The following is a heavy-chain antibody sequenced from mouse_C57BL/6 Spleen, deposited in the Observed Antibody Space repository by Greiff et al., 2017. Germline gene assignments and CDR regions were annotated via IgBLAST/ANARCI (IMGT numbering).Heavy chain of an antibody. V-gene: IGHV1-80*01. Sequence: QVQLQQSGAELVKPGASVKLSCKASGYAFSSYWMNWVKQRPGKGLEWIGPIYPGGGDTNYNGKFKGKATLTADKSSSTAYMQLSSLTSEDSAVYFCAALYDGNWYFAVWGTGTTVTVSA. CDR1: GYAFSSYW. CDR2: IYPGGGDT. D-gene: IGHD2-1*01. CDR3: AALYDGNWYFAV. J-gene: IGHJ1*03.